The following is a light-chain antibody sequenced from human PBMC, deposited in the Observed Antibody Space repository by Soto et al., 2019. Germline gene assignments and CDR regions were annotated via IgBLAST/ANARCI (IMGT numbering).Light chain of an antibody. J-gene: IGKJ5*01. CDR1: QSINSW. V-gene: IGKV1-5*03. Sequence: DIQMTQSPSTLSASVGDRVTITCRASQSINSWLAWYQQKPGKAPKLLIYKASSLESGVPSRFSGSGSGTEFTPNISSLQPDDFAAYYCQQSEIYPITFGQGTRLEIK. CDR2: KAS. CDR3: QQSEIYPIT.